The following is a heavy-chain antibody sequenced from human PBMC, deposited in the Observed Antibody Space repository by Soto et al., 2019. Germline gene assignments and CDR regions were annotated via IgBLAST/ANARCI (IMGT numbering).Heavy chain of an antibody. J-gene: IGHJ3*02. Sequence: QVQRVQSGAEVKKPGASVKVSCKASGYTFTSYGISWVRQAPGQGLEWMGWISAYNGNTNYAQKLQGRVTITTDTATSTAYMELRSLRSDDTAVYYCARDHEEIVGARQYAFDIWGQGTMVTVSS. V-gene: IGHV1-18*01. D-gene: IGHD5-12*01. CDR3: ARDHEEIVGARQYAFDI. CDR1: GYTFTSYG. CDR2: ISAYNGNT.